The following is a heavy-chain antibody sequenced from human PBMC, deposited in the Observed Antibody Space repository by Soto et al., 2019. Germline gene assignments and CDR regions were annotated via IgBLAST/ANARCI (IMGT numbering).Heavy chain of an antibody. CDR3: ARGARIAAAENGHDAFDI. CDR1: GYTFTSYA. Sequence: GASVKVSCKASGYTFTSYAMHLVRQAPGQRLEWMGWIKAGNGNTKYSQKFQGRVTITRDTSASTAYMELSSLRSEDTAVYYCARGARIAAAENGHDAFDIWGQGTMVTVSS. D-gene: IGHD6-13*01. CDR2: IKAGNGNT. V-gene: IGHV1-3*01. J-gene: IGHJ3*02.